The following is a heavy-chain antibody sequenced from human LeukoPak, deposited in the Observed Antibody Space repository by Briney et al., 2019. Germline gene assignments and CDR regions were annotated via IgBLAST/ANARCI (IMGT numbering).Heavy chain of an antibody. CDR1: GGSFSGYY. CDR3: ARSGHQDIVVVPAALALSGIDY. J-gene: IGHJ4*02. D-gene: IGHD2-2*01. Sequence: SETLSLTCAVYGGSFSGYYWSWIRQPPGKGLEWIGEINHSGSTNYNPFLKSRVTISVDTSKNQFSLKLSSVTAADTAVYYCARSGHQDIVVVPAALALSGIDYWGQGTLVTVSS. CDR2: INHSGST. V-gene: IGHV4-34*01.